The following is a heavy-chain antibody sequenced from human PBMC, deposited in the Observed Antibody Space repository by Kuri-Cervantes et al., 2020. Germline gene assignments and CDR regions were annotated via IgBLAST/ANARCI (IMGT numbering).Heavy chain of an antibody. CDR1: GFTFSSYA. CDR2: ISGSGGST. CDR3: ARRSVPDP. V-gene: IGHV3-23*01. J-gene: IGHJ5*02. Sequence: GESLMISCAASGFTFSSYAMSWVRQAPGKGLEWVSAISGSGGSTYYADSVKGRFTISRDNAKNSLYLQMNSLRAEDTAVYYCARRSVPDPWGQGTLVTVSS.